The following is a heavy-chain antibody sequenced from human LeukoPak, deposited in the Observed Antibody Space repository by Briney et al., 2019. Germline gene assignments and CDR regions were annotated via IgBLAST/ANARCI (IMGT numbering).Heavy chain of an antibody. Sequence: GGSLRLSCAASGVTFSSDSMNWVRQAPGKGLEWVSSISSSSGYIYYADSVKGRVTISRDNAKNSLYLQMNSLRAEDTAVYYCARLEQTGYDSSGYYYVYWGQGTLVTVSS. CDR2: ISSSSGYI. CDR1: GVTFSSDS. V-gene: IGHV3-21*01. J-gene: IGHJ4*02. D-gene: IGHD3-22*01. CDR3: ARLEQTGYDSSGYYYVY.